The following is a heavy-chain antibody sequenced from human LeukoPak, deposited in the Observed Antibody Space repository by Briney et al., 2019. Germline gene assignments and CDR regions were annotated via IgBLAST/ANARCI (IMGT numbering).Heavy chain of an antibody. CDR1: GGSISSSY. D-gene: IGHD5-18*01. J-gene: IGHJ5*01. CDR2: FYYSGST. Sequence: PSETLSLTCTVSGGSISSSYWSWIRQPPGKGLEWIGYFYYSGSTNYNPSLKSRVTISVDTSKNQFSLKLTSVTAADTAVYYCAKGLGHSYGYLDSWGQGTLVTVSS. V-gene: IGHV4-59*01. CDR3: AKGLGHSYGYLDS.